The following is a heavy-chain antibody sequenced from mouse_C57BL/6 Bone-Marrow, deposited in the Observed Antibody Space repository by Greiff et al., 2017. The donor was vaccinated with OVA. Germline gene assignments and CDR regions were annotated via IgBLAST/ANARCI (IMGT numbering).Heavy chain of an antibody. J-gene: IGHJ4*01. D-gene: IGHD4-1*01. CDR2: ISDGGSYT. CDR1: GFTFSSYA. CDR3: ARVPPGGGYAMDY. V-gene: IGHV5-4*01. Sequence: EVQGVESGGGLVKPGGSLKLSCAASGFTFSSYAMSWVRQTPEKRLEWVATISDGGSYTYYPDNVKGRFTISRDNAKNNLYLQMSHLKSEDTAMYYCARVPPGGGYAMDYWGQGTSVTVSS.